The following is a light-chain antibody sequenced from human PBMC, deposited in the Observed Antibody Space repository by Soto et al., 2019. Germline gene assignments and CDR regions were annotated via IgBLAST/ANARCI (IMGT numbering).Light chain of an antibody. V-gene: IGKV3-20*01. CDR2: GAT. J-gene: IGKJ1*01. Sequence: EIVLTQSPATLSLSPVERASLSCRASQSVTDNYVAWYQQKPGQAPRLLIHGATYRATAVPDRFSGSGSGTDCTLTISSLEREDFAVYHFQQYGNPPTFGQGPKVDIK. CDR3: QQYGNPPT. CDR1: QSVTDNY.